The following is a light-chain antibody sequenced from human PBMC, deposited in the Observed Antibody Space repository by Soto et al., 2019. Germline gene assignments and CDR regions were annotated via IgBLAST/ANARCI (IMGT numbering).Light chain of an antibody. V-gene: IGKV3-20*01. CDR1: QSVSSSY. J-gene: IGKJ1*01. CDR2: GAS. Sequence: EIVLTQSPGTLSLSPGERDTLSCRASQSVSSSYLAWYQQKPGQAPRLLIYGASSRATGIPDRFSGSGSVTDFTLTISRLEPEDFAVYYCQQYRSSPPTFGQGTKVEIK. CDR3: QQYRSSPPT.